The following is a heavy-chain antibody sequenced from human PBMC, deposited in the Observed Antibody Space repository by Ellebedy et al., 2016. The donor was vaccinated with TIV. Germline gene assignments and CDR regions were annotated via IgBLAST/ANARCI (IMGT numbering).Heavy chain of an antibody. CDR2: ISGSGGST. J-gene: IGHJ2*01. CDR3: AKNWYFDL. CDR1: GFTFSSYS. V-gene: IGHV3-23*01. Sequence: GESLKISCAASGFTFSSYSMNWVRQAPGKGLEWVSAISGSGGSTYYADSVKGRFTISRDNSKNTLYLQMNSLRAEDTAVYYCAKNWYFDLWGRGTLVTVSS.